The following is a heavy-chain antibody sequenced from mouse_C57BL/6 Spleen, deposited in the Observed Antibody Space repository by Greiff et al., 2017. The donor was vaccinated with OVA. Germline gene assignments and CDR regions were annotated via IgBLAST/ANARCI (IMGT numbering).Heavy chain of an antibody. J-gene: IGHJ3*01. D-gene: IGHD3-2*02. CDR1: GYAFTNYL. V-gene: IGHV1-54*01. Sequence: QVQLQQSGAELVRPGTSVKVSCKASGYAFTNYLIEWVKQRPGQGLEWIGVINPGSGGTTYNEKFTGKATLTADKSSSTAYMQLSSLTSEDSAVYFCARSKTAQATWFAYGGQGTLVTVSA. CDR2: INPGSGGT. CDR3: ARSKTAQATWFAY.